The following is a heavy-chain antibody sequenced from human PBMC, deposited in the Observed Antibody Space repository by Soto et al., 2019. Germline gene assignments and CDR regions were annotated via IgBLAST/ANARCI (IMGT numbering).Heavy chain of an antibody. Sequence: QVHLQESGPGLVKPSQTLSLTCTVSGGSINSDGYYWSWIRQHPEKGLEWIGYINYRGTTYYNPSLESRLTISVDTSENQFSLQLTSVIAADTALYYCARESYSVGRAFDIWGHGTLVTVSS. CDR3: ARESYSVGRAFDI. CDR2: INYRGTT. J-gene: IGHJ4*01. D-gene: IGHD5-18*01. CDR1: GGSINSDGYY. V-gene: IGHV4-31*03.